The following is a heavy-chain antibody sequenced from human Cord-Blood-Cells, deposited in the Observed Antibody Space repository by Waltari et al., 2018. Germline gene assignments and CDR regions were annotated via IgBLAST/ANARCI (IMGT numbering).Heavy chain of an antibody. CDR1: GGSLRGYY. J-gene: IGHJ4*02. Sequence: QVQLQQWGAGLLKPSETLSLTCAVYGGSLRGYYWSWIRQPPGKGLEWIGEINHSGSTNYNPSLKSRVTISVDTSKNQFSLKLSSVTAADTAVYYCASKSNWNMFDYWGQGTLVTVSS. CDR2: INHSGST. V-gene: IGHV4-34*01. D-gene: IGHD1-20*01. CDR3: ASKSNWNMFDY.